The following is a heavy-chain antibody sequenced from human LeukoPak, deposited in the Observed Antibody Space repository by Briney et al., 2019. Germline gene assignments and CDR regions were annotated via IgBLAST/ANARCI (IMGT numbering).Heavy chain of an antibody. V-gene: IGHV4-30-4*08. J-gene: IGHJ6*03. CDR2: IYYSGST. CDR1: GGSISSGDYY. Sequence: KTSETLSLTCTVSGGSISSGDYYWSWIRQPPGKGLEWIGYIYYSGSTYYNPSLKSRVTISVDTSKNQFSLKLSSVTAADTAVYYCAREGRGNSGFHYYYYMDVWGKGTTVTVSS. D-gene: IGHD4-23*01. CDR3: AREGRGNSGFHYYYYMDV.